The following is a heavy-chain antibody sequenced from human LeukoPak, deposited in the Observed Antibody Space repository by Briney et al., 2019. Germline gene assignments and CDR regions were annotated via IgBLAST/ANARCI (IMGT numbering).Heavy chain of an antibody. CDR1: GYTFTGYY. J-gene: IGHJ5*02. V-gene: IGHV1-2*02. CDR3: ARSIMITFGGVIVIGNWFDP. Sequence: ASVKVSCRASGYTFTGYYMHWVRQAPGQGLEWMGWINPNSGGTNYAQEFQGRVTMTRDTSISTAYMELSRLRSDDTAVYYCARSIMITFGGVIVIGNWFDPWGQGTLVTVSS. CDR2: INPNSGGT. D-gene: IGHD3-16*02.